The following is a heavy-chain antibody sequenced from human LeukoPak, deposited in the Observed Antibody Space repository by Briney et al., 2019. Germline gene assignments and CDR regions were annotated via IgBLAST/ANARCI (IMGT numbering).Heavy chain of an antibody. V-gene: IGHV3-30*02. CDR3: AKDLWTLYY. CDR2: IWYDGSNK. J-gene: IGHJ4*02. D-gene: IGHD2/OR15-2a*01. Sequence: GGSLRLSCAASGFTFSSYGMHWVREGPGKGLEWVAFIWYDGSNKYYADSVKGRFTISRGNSKNTLYLQMNSLRAENTAVYYCAKDLWTLYYWGQGTLVTVSS. CDR1: GFTFSSYG.